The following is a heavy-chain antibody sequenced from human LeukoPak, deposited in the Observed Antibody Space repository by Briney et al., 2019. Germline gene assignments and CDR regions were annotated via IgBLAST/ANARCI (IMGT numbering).Heavy chain of an antibody. CDR2: IGSSGSPI. CDR3: ARGPAGDPFDH. J-gene: IGHJ4*02. CDR1: GFTFRGYD. D-gene: IGHD3-16*01. V-gene: IGHV3-48*03. Sequence: PGGSLRLSCVASGFTFRGYDMNWVRQAPGKGLEWVSFIGSSGSPIYYADSVKGRFTISRDNAKNSLYLQMSSLRVEDTAVYYCARGPAGDPFDHWGQGTLVTVSS.